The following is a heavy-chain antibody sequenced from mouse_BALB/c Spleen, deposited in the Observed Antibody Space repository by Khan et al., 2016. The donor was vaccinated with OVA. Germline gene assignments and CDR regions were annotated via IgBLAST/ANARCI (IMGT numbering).Heavy chain of an antibody. CDR1: GYSITSDYA. Sequence: EVQLVESGPGLVNPSQSLSLTCTVTGYSITSDYAWNWIRQFPGNKLEWMGYINYSGSTNYNPALKSRISITRDTSKNQLFLQLNSVTTEEPATYYCARDGSRYNYAMDYWGQGTSVTVSS. V-gene: IGHV3-2*02. CDR2: INYSGST. CDR3: ARDGSRYNYAMDY. D-gene: IGHD2-3*01. J-gene: IGHJ4*01.